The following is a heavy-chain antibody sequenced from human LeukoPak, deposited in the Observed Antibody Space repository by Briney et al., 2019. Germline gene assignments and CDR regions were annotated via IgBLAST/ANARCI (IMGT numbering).Heavy chain of an antibody. CDR1: GGSISSYY. Sequence: KSSETLSLTCTVSGGSISSYYWSWIRQPPGKGLEWIGYIYYSGSTNYNPSLKNRVTISVDTSKNQFSLRLSSVTAADTAVYYCARVSSSWYPWYFDYWGQGTLVTVSS. CDR3: ARVSSSWYPWYFDY. D-gene: IGHD6-13*01. J-gene: IGHJ4*02. V-gene: IGHV4-59*01. CDR2: IYYSGST.